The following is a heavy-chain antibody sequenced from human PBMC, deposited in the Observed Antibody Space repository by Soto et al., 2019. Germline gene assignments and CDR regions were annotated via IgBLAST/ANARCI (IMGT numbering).Heavy chain of an antibody. CDR3: ATKGRWYVGYYYYGMDV. J-gene: IGHJ6*02. D-gene: IGHD6-13*01. Sequence: QVQLVQSGAEVKKPGASVKVSCKVSGYTLTELSMHWVRQAPGKGLEWMGGFDPEDGETIYAQKFQGRVTMTEDTSTNPAYMELSSLRSEDTAVYYCATKGRWYVGYYYYGMDVWGQGTTVTVSS. CDR1: GYTLTELS. CDR2: FDPEDGET. V-gene: IGHV1-24*01.